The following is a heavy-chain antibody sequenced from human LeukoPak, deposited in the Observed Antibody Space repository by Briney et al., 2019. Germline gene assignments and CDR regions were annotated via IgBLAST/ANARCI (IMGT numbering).Heavy chain of an antibody. D-gene: IGHD3-22*01. J-gene: IGHJ4*02. Sequence: PGGSLRLSCAASGFDFSSNWMHWVRHAPGQGLVWVSRIKGDGISTNYADSVKGRFTISRDIAKNTLYLQMNSLRAEDTAVYYCASGGAHYYDSRPLDYWGQGTLVTVSS. V-gene: IGHV3-74*01. CDR1: GFDFSSNW. CDR3: ASGGAHYYDSRPLDY. CDR2: IKGDGIST.